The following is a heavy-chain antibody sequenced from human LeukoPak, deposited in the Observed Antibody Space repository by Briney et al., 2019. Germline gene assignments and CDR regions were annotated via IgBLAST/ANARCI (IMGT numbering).Heavy chain of an antibody. Sequence: GGSLRLTCTASGFTLSSYSMNWVRQAPGKGLEWISYIGYRNSTIHYADSVKGRFTISRDNSKNTLYLQMNSLRAADTAVYYCAKANSITIFGVISPVEYWGQGTLVTVSS. CDR1: GFTLSSYS. J-gene: IGHJ4*02. CDR2: IGYRNSTI. V-gene: IGHV3-48*01. CDR3: AKANSITIFGVISPVEY. D-gene: IGHD3-3*01.